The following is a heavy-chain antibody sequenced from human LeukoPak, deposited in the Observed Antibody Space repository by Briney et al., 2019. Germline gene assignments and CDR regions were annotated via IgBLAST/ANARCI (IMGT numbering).Heavy chain of an antibody. Sequence: PGGSLRLSCAASGFTLSTYTMNWVRQAPGKGLEWVSSISSSSNYIYYADSVKGRFTISRDNSKNTLSLQMNSLRAEDTALYYCAKYTSGWVNDYWGQGTLVTVSS. CDR2: ISSSSNYI. V-gene: IGHV3-21*04. J-gene: IGHJ4*02. CDR3: AKYTSGWVNDY. CDR1: GFTLSTYT. D-gene: IGHD6-19*01.